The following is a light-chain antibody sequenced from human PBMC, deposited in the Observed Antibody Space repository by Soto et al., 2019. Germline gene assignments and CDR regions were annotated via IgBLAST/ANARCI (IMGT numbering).Light chain of an antibody. J-gene: IGLJ1*01. CDR1: SSNIGATYD. CDR2: GNS. V-gene: IGLV1-40*01. CDR3: QSYDSSLSAHYD. Sequence: QSVLTQPPSVSGAPGQRVTISCTGSSSNIGATYDVQWYQQLPGTAPKLLIYGNSNRPSGVPDRFSGSNSGTSASLAITGLQADDEADYYCQSYDSSLSAHYDFGTGTKLTVL.